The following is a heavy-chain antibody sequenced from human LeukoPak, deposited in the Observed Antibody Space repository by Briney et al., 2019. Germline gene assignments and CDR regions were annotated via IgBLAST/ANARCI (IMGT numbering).Heavy chain of an antibody. CDR3: ARGPTITIFGVVIYPFDY. J-gene: IGHJ4*02. CDR1: GGSISSYY. Sequence: PSETLSLTCTVSGGSISSYYWSWIRQPPGKGLEWIGYIYYSGSTNYNPSLKSRVTISVDTSKNQFSLKLSSVTAADTAVYYCARGPTITIFGVVIYPFDYWGQGTLVTVSS. CDR2: IYYSGST. D-gene: IGHD3-3*01. V-gene: IGHV4-59*01.